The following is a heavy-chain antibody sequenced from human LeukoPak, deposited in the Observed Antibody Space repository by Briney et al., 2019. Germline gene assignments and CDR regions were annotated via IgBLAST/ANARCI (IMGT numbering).Heavy chain of an antibody. CDR3: ARFVGAIYYYYYMDV. Sequence: PGGSLRLSCAASGFTFSDYYMSWIRQAPGKGLEWVSYISSSGSTIYYADSVKGRFTISRDNAKNSLYLQMNSLRAEDTAVYYCARFVGAIYYYYYMDVWGKGTTVTISS. V-gene: IGHV3-11*01. CDR1: GFTFSDYY. J-gene: IGHJ6*03. CDR2: ISSSGSTI. D-gene: IGHD1-26*01.